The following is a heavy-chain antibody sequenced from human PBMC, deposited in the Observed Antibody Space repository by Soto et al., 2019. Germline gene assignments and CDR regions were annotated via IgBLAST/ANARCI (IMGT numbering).Heavy chain of an antibody. Sequence: QVHLVESGGGVVQPGRSLRLSCAASGFTFSSYGMHWVRQAPGKGLEWVAIISYDGSLKYYADSVKGRFTISRDNSKSALYLQMNSLRPEDTAVYYCAKDFKVLGSYYGSLNYYYGMDVWGQGTTVTVSS. CDR1: GFTFSSYG. CDR2: ISYDGSLK. V-gene: IGHV3-30*18. J-gene: IGHJ6*02. D-gene: IGHD3-10*01. CDR3: AKDFKVLGSYYGSLNYYYGMDV.